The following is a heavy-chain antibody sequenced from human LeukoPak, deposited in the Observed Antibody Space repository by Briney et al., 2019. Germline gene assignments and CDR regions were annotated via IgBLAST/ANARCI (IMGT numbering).Heavy chain of an antibody. Sequence: GGSLRLSCATSGFSFSSYTMNWVRQAPGQGLEWVSSISGSIPTIYYADSVKGRFTISRDNAKSSVYLQMNGLRAEDTAVYYCVRIPNTANFPNWFDPWGQGTLVIVSS. J-gene: IGHJ5*02. CDR2: ISGSIPTI. V-gene: IGHV3-21*01. CDR1: GFSFSSYT. CDR3: VRIPNTANFPNWFDP. D-gene: IGHD4/OR15-4a*01.